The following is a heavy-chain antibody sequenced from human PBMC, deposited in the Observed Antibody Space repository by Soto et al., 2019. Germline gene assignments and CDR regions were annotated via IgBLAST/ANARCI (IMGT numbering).Heavy chain of an antibody. V-gene: IGHV4-39*02. CDR3: ARDGRYYDSSGYYNY. D-gene: IGHD3-22*01. J-gene: IGHJ4*02. CDR1: GGSISSSSYY. Sequence: QLQLQESGPGLVKPSETLSLTCTVSGGSISSSSYYWGWIRQPPGKGLEWIGSIYYSGSTYYNPSLKSRVIISVDTSKNQFSLKLSSVTAADTAVYYCARDGRYYDSSGYYNYWGQGTLVTVSS. CDR2: IYYSGST.